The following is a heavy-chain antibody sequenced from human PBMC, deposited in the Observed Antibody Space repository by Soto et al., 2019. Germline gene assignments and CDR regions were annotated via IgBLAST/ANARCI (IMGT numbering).Heavy chain of an antibody. V-gene: IGHV4-34*01. Sequence: SETLSLTCAVYGGSFSGYYWSWIRQPPGKGLEWIGEINHSGSTNYNPSLKSRVTISVDTSKNQFSLKLSSVTAADTAVYYCARVGIVVVPAAIDYWGRGTLVTVS. CDR3: ARVGIVVVPAAIDY. CDR2: INHSGST. CDR1: GGSFSGYY. D-gene: IGHD2-2*01. J-gene: IGHJ4*02.